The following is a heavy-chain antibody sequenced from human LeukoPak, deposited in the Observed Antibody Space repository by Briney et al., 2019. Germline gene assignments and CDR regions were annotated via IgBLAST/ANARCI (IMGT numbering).Heavy chain of an antibody. J-gene: IGHJ4*02. Sequence: GGSLRLSCAASGFTFSSYAVHWVRQAPGKGLEWVAVISYDGSNKYYADSVKGRFTISRDNSKNTLYLQMNSLRAEDTAVYYCARADPDYWGQGTLVTVSS. CDR3: ARADPDY. V-gene: IGHV3-30*04. CDR1: GFTFSSYA. CDR2: ISYDGSNK.